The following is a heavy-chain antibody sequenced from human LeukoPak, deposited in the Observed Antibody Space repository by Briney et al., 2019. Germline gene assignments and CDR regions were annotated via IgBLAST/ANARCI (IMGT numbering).Heavy chain of an antibody. Sequence: ASVTVSCTTSGYTFTDYTMNWVRQAPGQGLEWMGWININTGNTRYAQGFTGRFVLSLDTSDSTAYLQISSLKAEDTAVYYCARDVRRLGTASSGFDYWGQGTLVTVSS. V-gene: IGHV7-4-1*02. CDR1: GYTFTDYT. CDR3: ARDVRRLGTASSGFDY. CDR2: ININTGNT. D-gene: IGHD6-6*01. J-gene: IGHJ4*02.